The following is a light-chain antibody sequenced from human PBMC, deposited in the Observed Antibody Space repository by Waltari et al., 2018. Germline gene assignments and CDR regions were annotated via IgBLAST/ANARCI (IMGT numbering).Light chain of an antibody. CDR3: ALYMGSGIWV. Sequence: QIAVTQEPSLSVSPGGTVTLTCALSSGSVSSTSYASWYQQTPGQTPRTLVYKINTRSCGVPDRFSGAMLGNKAALTITWAQAEDESDYYCALYMGSGIWVFGGGTKLTVL. CDR1: SGSVSSTSY. V-gene: IGLV8-61*01. CDR2: KIN. J-gene: IGLJ3*02.